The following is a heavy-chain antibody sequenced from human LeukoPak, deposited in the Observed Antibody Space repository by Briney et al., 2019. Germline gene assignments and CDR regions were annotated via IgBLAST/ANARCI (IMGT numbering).Heavy chain of an antibody. J-gene: IGHJ6*03. D-gene: IGHD6-19*01. CDR1: GYTFTGHY. Sequence: ASVKVSCKASGYTFTGHYMHWVRQAPGQGLEWMGWINPNSGGTNYAQKFQGRVTMTRDTSISTAYMELSRLRSDDTAVYYCARDLKVAGYYYYYYMDVLGKGTTVTVSS. CDR3: ARDLKVAGYYYYYYMDV. V-gene: IGHV1-2*02. CDR2: INPNSGGT.